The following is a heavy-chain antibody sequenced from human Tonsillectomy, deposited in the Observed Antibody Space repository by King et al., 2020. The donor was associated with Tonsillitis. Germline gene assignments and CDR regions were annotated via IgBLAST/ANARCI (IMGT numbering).Heavy chain of an antibody. CDR3: AREGYYYYYMDV. CDR2: INSDGSST. Sequence: VQLVESGGGLVQPGGSLSLSCAASGFTFISYWLHWVRQAPGKGLVWVSRINSDGSSTRYADSVKGRFTISRDNAKNTLYLQMNSLRAEDTAVYYCAREGYYYYYMDVWGKGTTVTVSS. J-gene: IGHJ6*03. V-gene: IGHV3-74*01. CDR1: GFTFISYW.